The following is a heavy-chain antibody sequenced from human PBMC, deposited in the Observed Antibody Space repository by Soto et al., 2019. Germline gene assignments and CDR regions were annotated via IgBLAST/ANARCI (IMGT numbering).Heavy chain of an antibody. D-gene: IGHD2-15*01. CDR1: GVSIGSRY. CDR3: ARLQYTVVTALDI. Sequence: TSETLSLTCSVSGVSIGSRYWSWIRQAPGKGPELVGYIYHTVNTKYNPALKSRVTISMDTSKNQLSLQLSSVTAADTAVYYCARLQYTVVTALDIWGQGTMVTVSS. CDR2: IYHTVNT. J-gene: IGHJ3*02. V-gene: IGHV4-59*11.